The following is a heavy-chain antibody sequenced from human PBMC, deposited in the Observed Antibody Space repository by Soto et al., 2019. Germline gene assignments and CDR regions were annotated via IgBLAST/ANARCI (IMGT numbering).Heavy chain of an antibody. CDR3: AAVGDYGGNSYYYGMDV. CDR2: IVVGSGNT. J-gene: IGHJ6*02. V-gene: IGHV1-58*01. CDR1: GFTFTSSA. D-gene: IGHD4-17*01. Sequence: ASVKVSCKASGFTFTSSAVQWVRQARGQRLEWIGWIVVGSGNTNYAQKFQERVTITRDMSTSTAYMELSSLRSEDTAVYYCAAVGDYGGNSYYYGMDVWGQGTTVTVSS.